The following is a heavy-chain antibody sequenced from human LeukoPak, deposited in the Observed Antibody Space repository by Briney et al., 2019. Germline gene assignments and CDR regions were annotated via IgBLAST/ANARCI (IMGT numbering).Heavy chain of an antibody. CDR1: GGSFSGYY. CDR2: INHSGST. Sequence: PSETLSLTCAVYGGSFSGYYWGWIRQPPGKGLEWIGEINHSGSTNYNPSLKSRVTISVDTSKNQFSLKLSSVTAADTAVYYCAHTELGYCSSTSCKEVDYWGQGTLVTVSS. V-gene: IGHV4-34*01. D-gene: IGHD2-2*01. CDR3: AHTELGYCSSTSCKEVDY. J-gene: IGHJ4*02.